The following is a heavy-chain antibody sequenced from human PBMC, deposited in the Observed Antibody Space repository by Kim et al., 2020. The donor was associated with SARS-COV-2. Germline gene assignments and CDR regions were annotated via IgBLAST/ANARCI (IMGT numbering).Heavy chain of an antibody. V-gene: IGHV4-34*01. J-gene: IGHJ5*02. Sequence: SETLSLTCAVYGGSFSGYYWNWIRQPPGKGLEWIGEINHSGSTNYNPSLKSRVTISVYTSKNQFSLKLSSVTAADTAVYYCARGSYSSSWYGVRHWFDPWGQGTLVTVSS. CDR3: ARGSYSSSWYGVRHWFDP. CDR1: GGSFSGYY. D-gene: IGHD6-13*01. CDR2: INHSGST.